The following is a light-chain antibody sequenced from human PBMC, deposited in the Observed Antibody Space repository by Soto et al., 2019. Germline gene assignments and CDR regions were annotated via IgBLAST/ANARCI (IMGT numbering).Light chain of an antibody. V-gene: IGKV3-15*01. CDR3: QHYNNWPPTWT. Sequence: EIVLTQSPATLSVSPGERATLSCRASQSVGSNLAWYQQNPGQAPRVLNYGASTRATGIPARFSGSGSGTEFTLTISSLQSEDFAVYHCQHYNNWPPTWTFGQGTKVDIK. CDR1: QSVGSN. CDR2: GAS. J-gene: IGKJ1*01.